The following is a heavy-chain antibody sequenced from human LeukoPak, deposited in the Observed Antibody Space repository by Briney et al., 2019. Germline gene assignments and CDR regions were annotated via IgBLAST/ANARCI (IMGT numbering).Heavy chain of an antibody. CDR2: IIPILGIA. V-gene: IGHV1-69*04. CDR1: GGTFSSYA. J-gene: IGHJ4*02. D-gene: IGHD6-13*01. Sequence: ASVKVSCKASGGTFSSYAISWVRQAPGQGLEWMGRIIPILGIANYAQKFQGRVTITADKSTSTAYMELSSLRSEDTAVYYCARDLRSSWSNSGFDYWGQGTLVTVSS. CDR3: ARDLRSSWSNSGFDY.